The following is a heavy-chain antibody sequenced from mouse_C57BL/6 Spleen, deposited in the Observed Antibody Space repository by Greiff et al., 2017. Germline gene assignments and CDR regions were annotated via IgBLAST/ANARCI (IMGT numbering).Heavy chain of an antibody. CDR1: GYAFTNYL. CDR2: INPGSGST. Sequence: QVQLQQSGAELVRPGTSVKVSCKASGYAFTNYLIEWVKQRPGQGLEWIGVINPGSGSTNYNEKFKGKATLTADKSSRTAYMQLSSLTSEDSAVYFCARDRAGYAMDYWGQGTSVTVSS. V-gene: IGHV1-54*01. CDR3: ARDRAGYAMDY. J-gene: IGHJ4*01. D-gene: IGHD3-3*01.